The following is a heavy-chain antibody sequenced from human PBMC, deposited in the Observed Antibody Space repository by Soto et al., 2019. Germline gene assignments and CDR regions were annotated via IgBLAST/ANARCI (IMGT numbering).Heavy chain of an antibody. V-gene: IGHV3-33*01. Sequence: GGSLRLSCAASGFTFSSYGMHWVRQAPGKGLEWVAVIWYDGSNKYYADSVKGRFTISRDNSKNTLYLQMNSLRAEDTAVYYCARDGLFRYYDFWSGYQQQRENYYGMDVWGQGTTVTVSS. CDR2: IWYDGSNK. D-gene: IGHD3-3*01. J-gene: IGHJ6*02. CDR3: ARDGLFRYYDFWSGYQQQRENYYGMDV. CDR1: GFTFSSYG.